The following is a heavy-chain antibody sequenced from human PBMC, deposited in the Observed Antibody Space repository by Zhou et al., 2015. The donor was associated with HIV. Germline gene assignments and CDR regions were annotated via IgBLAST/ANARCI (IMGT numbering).Heavy chain of an antibody. CDR2: ISSSSNTT. Sequence: VQLVESGGGLVKPGGSLRLSCTASEFSISNSYMAWIRQAPGKGLEWIAYISSSSNTTHYADSVKGRFTISRDNAKNSMFLQMNGLGVDDTALYYCARGSQWLAFNLWGPGTLVTVSS. CDR1: EFSISNSY. D-gene: IGHD6-19*01. V-gene: IGHV3-11*01. J-gene: IGHJ4*03. CDR3: ARGSQWLAFNL.